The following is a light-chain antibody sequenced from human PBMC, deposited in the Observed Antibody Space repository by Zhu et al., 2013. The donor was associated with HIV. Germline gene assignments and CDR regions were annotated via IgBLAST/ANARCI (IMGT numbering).Light chain of an antibody. Sequence: DIRMTQSPSSLSASVGDRVTITCRASQSISTWLAWYQQKPGKAPNVLIYSASSLISGVPSRFSGSGSGTEFTLTISSLQPDDSATYYCQHYNGYPITFGGGTRVEIK. J-gene: IGKJ4*01. CDR1: QSISTW. V-gene: IGKV1-5*01. CDR2: SAS. CDR3: QHYNGYPIT.